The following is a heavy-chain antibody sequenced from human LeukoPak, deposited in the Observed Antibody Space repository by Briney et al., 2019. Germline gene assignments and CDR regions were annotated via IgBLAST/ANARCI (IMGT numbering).Heavy chain of an antibody. CDR1: GFTFSSYE. CDR2: ISSSGTTI. J-gene: IGHJ1*01. Sequence: GGSLRLSCAASGFTFSSYEMNWVRQAPGKGLEWVSYISSSGTTIHYADSVKGRFTISRDNSKNSLYLQMNSLRTEDTALYYCARDSQEFFQHWGQGTLVTVSS. V-gene: IGHV3-48*03. CDR3: ARDSQEFFQH.